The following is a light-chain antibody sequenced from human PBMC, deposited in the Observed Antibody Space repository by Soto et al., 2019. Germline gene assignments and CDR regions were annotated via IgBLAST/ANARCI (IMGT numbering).Light chain of an antibody. CDR1: QTISNN. CDR3: QYYNNWLAT. J-gene: IGKJ4*01. CDR2: AES. V-gene: IGKV3-15*01. Sequence: EVAMTQTPDTLSVSPGDKVSLSCRAKQTISNNLDSQQQEIGRALQLLVKAESTRATVVSATFSRCGSGTEFTLTISSLQSEEFTIYYCQYYNNWLATFAGGTKVDI.